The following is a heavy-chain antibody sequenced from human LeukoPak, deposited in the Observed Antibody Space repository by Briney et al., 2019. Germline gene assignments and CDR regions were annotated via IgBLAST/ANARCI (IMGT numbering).Heavy chain of an antibody. CDR1: GFTFSSYA. CDR3: ARDLDNWNYDWFDP. D-gene: IGHD1-7*01. V-gene: IGHV3-30-3*01. Sequence: GRSLRLSCAASGFTFSSYAMHWVRQAPGKGLEWVAVISYDGSNKYYADSVKGRFTISRDNSKNTLYLQMNSLRAEDTAVYYCARDLDNWNYDWFDPWGQGTLVTVSS. J-gene: IGHJ5*02. CDR2: ISYDGSNK.